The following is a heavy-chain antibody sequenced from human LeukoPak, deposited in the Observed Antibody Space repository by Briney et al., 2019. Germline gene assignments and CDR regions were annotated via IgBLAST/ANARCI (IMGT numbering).Heavy chain of an antibody. Sequence: GESLKISCKGSGYSFTNSWIAWVRQTPGKGLEWMGIISPVDSHTTYSPSFEGQVTFSADKSVNTAYLQWSGLEASDTAMHFCAKTYSGYFYHMDVWGQGTLVTVSS. CDR1: GYSFTNSW. J-gene: IGHJ4*02. CDR3: AKTYSGYFYHMDV. CDR2: ISPVDSHT. D-gene: IGHD6-25*01. V-gene: IGHV5-51*01.